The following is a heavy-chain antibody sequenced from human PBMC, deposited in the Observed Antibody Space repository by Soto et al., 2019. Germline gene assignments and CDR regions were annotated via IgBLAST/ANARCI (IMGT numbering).Heavy chain of an antibody. Sequence: QVHLQQWGAGLLKPSETLSLTCAVNGGAFNGYYWTWIRQSPGTGLQWIGEINHSGTVDYNPSLKSRVTFSIDTSKKQFSLTLTSVTAADTAVYYCARAGAALVRGSIGGFDYWGLGTLVTVSS. J-gene: IGHJ4*02. D-gene: IGHD3-10*01. CDR1: GGAFNGYY. V-gene: IGHV4-34*01. CDR2: INHSGTV. CDR3: ARAGAALVRGSIGGFDY.